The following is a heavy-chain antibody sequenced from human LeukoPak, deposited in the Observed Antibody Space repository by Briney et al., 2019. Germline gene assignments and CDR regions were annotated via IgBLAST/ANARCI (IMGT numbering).Heavy chain of an antibody. V-gene: IGHV3-7*01. CDR1: GFTFSSYW. D-gene: IGHD6-13*01. Sequence: GGSLRLSCAASGFTFSSYWMSWVRQAPGKGLEWVANIKQDGSEKYYVDSVKGRFTISRDNAKNSLYLQVNSLRAEDTAVYYCARDRYSSSWYYFDYWGQGTLVTVSS. J-gene: IGHJ4*02. CDR2: IKQDGSEK. CDR3: ARDRYSSSWYYFDY.